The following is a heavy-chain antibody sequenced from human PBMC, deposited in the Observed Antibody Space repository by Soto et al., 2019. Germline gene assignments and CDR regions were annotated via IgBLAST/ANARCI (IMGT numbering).Heavy chain of an antibody. Sequence: GASVKVSCKASGYTFTSYYMHWVRQAPGQGLEWMGIINPSGGSTSYAQKFQGRVTMTRDTSTSTVYMELSSLRSEDTAVYYCATLSYGSGSYYPALLWGQGTMVTVSS. CDR2: INPSGGST. V-gene: IGHV1-46*01. J-gene: IGHJ3*01. CDR3: ATLSYGSGSYYPALL. CDR1: GYTFTSYY. D-gene: IGHD3-10*01.